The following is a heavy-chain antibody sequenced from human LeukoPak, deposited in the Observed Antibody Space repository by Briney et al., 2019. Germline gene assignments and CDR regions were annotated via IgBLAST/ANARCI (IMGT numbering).Heavy chain of an antibody. V-gene: IGHV1-2*02. CDR1: GYTFTDYY. CDR2: INPNSGVT. D-gene: IGHD3-22*01. CDR3: ARDPEDYYDSSGYYRD. J-gene: IGHJ4*02. Sequence: ASVKVSCKASGYTFTDYYMHWVRQAPGQGLEWMGWINPNSGVTMYAQNFQGRVTMARDTSISTAYMELSRLRSDDTAVYYCARDPEDYYDSSGYYRDWGQGTLVTVSS.